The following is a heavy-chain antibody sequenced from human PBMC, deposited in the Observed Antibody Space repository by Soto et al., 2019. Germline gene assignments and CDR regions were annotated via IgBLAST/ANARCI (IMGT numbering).Heavy chain of an antibody. D-gene: IGHD3-10*01. CDR2: ISAYNGNT. V-gene: IGHV1-18*01. J-gene: IGHJ5*02. CDR3: ARGVGSGSYYNQYNWFDP. CDR1: GYTFTNCG. Sequence: GASVKVSCKASGYTFTNCGIIWVRQAPGQGLEWMGWISAYNGNTKYAQKFQGRVTMTTDTSTSTAYMELRSLRSDDTAVYYCARGVGSGSYYNQYNWFDPWGQGTLVTVSS.